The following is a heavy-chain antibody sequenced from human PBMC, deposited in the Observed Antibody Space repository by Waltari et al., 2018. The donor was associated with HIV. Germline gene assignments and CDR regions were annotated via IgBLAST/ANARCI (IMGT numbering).Heavy chain of an antibody. CDR3: ARGGGYDYVWGSLI. Sequence: EVQLVASGGGLVQPGGSLRLSCDASGFTFSSYSMTWVRQAPGKGLEGVSYISSSSSTIYYADSVKGRFTISRDNAKNSLYLQMNSLRAEDTAVYYCARGGGYDYVWGSLIWGQGTLVTVSS. J-gene: IGHJ4*02. CDR1: GFTFSSYS. D-gene: IGHD3-16*01. CDR2: ISSSSSTI. V-gene: IGHV3-48*01.